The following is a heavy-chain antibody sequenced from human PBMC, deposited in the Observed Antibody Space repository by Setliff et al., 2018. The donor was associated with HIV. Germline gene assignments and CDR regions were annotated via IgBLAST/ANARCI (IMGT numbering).Heavy chain of an antibody. D-gene: IGHD3-16*01. CDR3: ARSGGPTFDP. CDR1: GYSISSGYY. Sequence: SETLSLTCAVSGYSISSGYYWGWIRQPPGKGLEWIGNIYYSGSTYYNPSLKSRVTISVDTSKNQFSLKLNSVTAADTAVYYCARSGGPTFDPWGQGTLVTVSS. V-gene: IGHV4-38-2*01. J-gene: IGHJ5*02. CDR2: IYYSGST.